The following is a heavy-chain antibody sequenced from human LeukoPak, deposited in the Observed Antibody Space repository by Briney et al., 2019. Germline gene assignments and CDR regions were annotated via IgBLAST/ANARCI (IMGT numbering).Heavy chain of an antibody. V-gene: IGHV4-39*07. J-gene: IGHJ4*02. Sequence: SETLSLTCTVSGGSISSSSYYWGWIRQPPGKGLEWIGSIYYSGSTYYNPSLKSRVTISVDTSKNQFSLKLSSVTAADTAVYYCARDHYMGATENLFDYWGQGTLVTVSS. CDR3: ARDHYMGATENLFDY. CDR2: IYYSGST. CDR1: GGSISSSSYY. D-gene: IGHD1-26*01.